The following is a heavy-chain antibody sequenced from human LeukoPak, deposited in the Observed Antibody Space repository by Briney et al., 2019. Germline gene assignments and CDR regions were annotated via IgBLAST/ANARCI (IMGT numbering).Heavy chain of an antibody. D-gene: IGHD2-15*01. Sequence: QTGGSLRLSCAASGFTFSNYAMTWVRQAPGKGLEWLSTISGSGDRTFYAGSVKGRFTISRDNSKNTVYLQTNRLVAEDSAVYYCAKDATPYYWGQGTLVTVSS. CDR2: ISGSGDRT. J-gene: IGHJ4*02. CDR3: AKDATPYY. CDR1: GFTFSNYA. V-gene: IGHV3-23*01.